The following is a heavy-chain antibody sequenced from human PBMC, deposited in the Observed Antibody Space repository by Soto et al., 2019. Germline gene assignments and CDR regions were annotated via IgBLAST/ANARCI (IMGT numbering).Heavy chain of an antibody. D-gene: IGHD2-2*02. V-gene: IGHV5-10-1*01. CDR2: IDPSDSYT. Sequence: EVQLVQSGAEVKKPGESLRISCKGSGYSFTSHWISWVRQMPGKGLEWMGRIDPSDSYTNYSPSFQGHVTISADKSISTAYLQWSSLKASDTAMYYCARSPPYCSSTSCYSFWFDPWGQGTLVTVSS. CDR3: ARSPPYCSSTSCYSFWFDP. J-gene: IGHJ5*02. CDR1: GYSFTSHW.